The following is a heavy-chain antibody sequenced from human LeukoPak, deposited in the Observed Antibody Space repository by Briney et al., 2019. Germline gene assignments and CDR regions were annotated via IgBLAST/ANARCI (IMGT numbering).Heavy chain of an antibody. V-gene: IGHV3-48*03. CDR2: ISSSSSTI. CDR1: GFTFSSYE. Sequence: GGSLRLSCAASGFTFSSYEMNWVRQAPAKGLEWVSYISSSSSTILYADSVKGRFTISRDNAKNSLYLQMNSLRADDTAVYYCARQANSSRAFDYWGQGTLVTVSS. D-gene: IGHD6-13*01. J-gene: IGHJ4*02. CDR3: ARQANSSRAFDY.